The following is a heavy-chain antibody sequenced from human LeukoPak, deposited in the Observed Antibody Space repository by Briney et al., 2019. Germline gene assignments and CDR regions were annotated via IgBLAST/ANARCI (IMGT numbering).Heavy chain of an antibody. CDR1: GYSFTSYW. Sequence: GGSLKISCKGSGYSFTSYWIGWVRQLPGKGLEWMGIFYPGDSDTRYSPSFQGQVTISADKSISTAYLQWSSLKASDTAMYYCARGYYYDSSGYHNSYYFDYWGQGTLVTVSS. CDR3: ARGYYYDSSGYHNSYYFDY. J-gene: IGHJ4*02. V-gene: IGHV5-51*01. D-gene: IGHD3-22*01. CDR2: FYPGDSDT.